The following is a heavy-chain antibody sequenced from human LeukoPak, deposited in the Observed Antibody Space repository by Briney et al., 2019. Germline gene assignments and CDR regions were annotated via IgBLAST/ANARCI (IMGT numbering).Heavy chain of an antibody. CDR2: INPSSGST. D-gene: IGHD3-22*01. V-gene: IGHV1-46*01. CDR1: GYTFTSYY. Sequence: GASVKVSCKASGYTFTSYYMHWVRQAPGQGLEWMGIINPSSGSTSYAQKFQGRVTITRDTSTSTVYMELSSLRSEDTAVYYCARDLSMIVVVTRYYFDSWGQGTLVTVSS. J-gene: IGHJ4*02. CDR3: ARDLSMIVVVTRYYFDS.